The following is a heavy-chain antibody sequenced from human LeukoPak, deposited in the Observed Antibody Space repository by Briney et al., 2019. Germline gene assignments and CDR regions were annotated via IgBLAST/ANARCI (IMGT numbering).Heavy chain of an antibody. CDR2: INIGNANT. CDR1: GYTFTSYA. Sequence: RASVKVSCKASGYTFTSYAMHWVRQAPGQRLEWMGWINIGNANTKYSQKFQGRVTITRDTSASIAYMELSSLRSEDTAVYYCAKVDGDNTFDYWGQGTLVTVSS. D-gene: IGHD5-12*01. V-gene: IGHV1-3*04. J-gene: IGHJ4*02. CDR3: AKVDGDNTFDY.